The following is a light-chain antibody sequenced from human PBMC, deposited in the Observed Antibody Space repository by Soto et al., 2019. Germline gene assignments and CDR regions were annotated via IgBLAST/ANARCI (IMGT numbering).Light chain of an antibody. V-gene: IGKV1-9*01. Sequence: IQLTQSPSSLSASVGDRGTITCRASQGISSYLAWYQQKPGQAPKLLIYAASTLQSGVPSRFSGSGFGTDFTLTISSLQPEDFATYYCQQLDAYPRTFGQGTKVDIK. J-gene: IGKJ1*01. CDR3: QQLDAYPRT. CDR2: AAS. CDR1: QGISSY.